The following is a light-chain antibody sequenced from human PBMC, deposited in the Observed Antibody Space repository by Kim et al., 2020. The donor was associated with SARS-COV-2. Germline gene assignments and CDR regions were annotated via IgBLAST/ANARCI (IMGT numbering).Light chain of an antibody. CDR2: AAS. V-gene: IGKV1-39*01. CDR3: QQSYSTPYT. J-gene: IGKJ2*01. Sequence: SESVGDRVTITCRASQSISSYLNWYQQKPGKAPKLLIYAASSLQSGVPSRFSGSGSGTDFTLTISSLQHEDFATYYCQQSYSTPYTFGQGTKLEI. CDR1: QSISSY.